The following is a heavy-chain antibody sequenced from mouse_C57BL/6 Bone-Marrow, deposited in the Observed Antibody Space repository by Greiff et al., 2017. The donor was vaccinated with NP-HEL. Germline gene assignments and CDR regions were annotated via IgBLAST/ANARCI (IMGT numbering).Heavy chain of an antibody. Sequence: EVQLQESGPGLVKPSQSLSLTCSVTGYSITSGYYWNWIRQFPGNKLEWMGYISYDGSNNYNPTLKNRISITRDTSNNQFFLKLNSVTTEDTATYYCAREYYGSPLFAYWGQGTLVTVSA. J-gene: IGHJ3*01. D-gene: IGHD1-1*01. CDR3: AREYYGSPLFAY. CDR2: ISYDGSN. CDR1: GYSITSGYY. V-gene: IGHV3-6*01.